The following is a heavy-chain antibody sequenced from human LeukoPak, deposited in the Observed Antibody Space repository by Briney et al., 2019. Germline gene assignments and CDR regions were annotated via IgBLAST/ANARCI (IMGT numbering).Heavy chain of an antibody. CDR3: ARVYQSAEYYFGY. J-gene: IGHJ4*02. CDR2: IYYTGST. D-gene: IGHD2-2*01. Sequence: SETLSLTCTVSGGSIDSYYWSWIRQPPGKGLEWIGYIYYTGSTEYHPSLKSRVTIPLDTSKNQFSLKLTSVTAADTAVYYCARVYQSAEYYFGYWGQGNLVSVSS. V-gene: IGHV4-59*01. CDR1: GGSIDSYY.